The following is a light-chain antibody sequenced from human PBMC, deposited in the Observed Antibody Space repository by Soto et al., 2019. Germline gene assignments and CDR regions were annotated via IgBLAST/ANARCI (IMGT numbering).Light chain of an antibody. J-gene: IGKJ3*01. CDR2: GAS. CDR3: QQYNNWHLFT. V-gene: IGKV3-15*01. CDR1: QSVRSN. Sequence: DIVMTQSPATLSVSPGERATLSCRASQSVRSNLAGYQQKPGQAPRLLIYGASTRATGIPARFSGSASGTEFTLTISSLQSEDFAVYYCQQYNNWHLFTFGRGTKVDIK.